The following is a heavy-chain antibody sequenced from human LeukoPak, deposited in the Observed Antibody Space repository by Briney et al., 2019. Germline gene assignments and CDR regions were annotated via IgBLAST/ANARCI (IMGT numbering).Heavy chain of an antibody. D-gene: IGHD6-6*01. CDR3: ANTHCDSSPIVWNF. Sequence: GGSLRLSCIASGSTFRNYGMSWVRQAPGKGLEWVSGLSDGGVRILYADSVKGRFTISRDNSKNTLYLQMDSLRAEDTAVYYCANTHCDSSPIVWNFWGQGTLVTVSS. J-gene: IGHJ4*02. V-gene: IGHV3-23*01. CDR2: LSDGGVRI. CDR1: GSTFRNYG.